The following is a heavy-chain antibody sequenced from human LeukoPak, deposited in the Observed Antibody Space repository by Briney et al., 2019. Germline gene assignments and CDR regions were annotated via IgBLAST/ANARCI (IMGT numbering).Heavy chain of an antibody. D-gene: IGHD2-2*01. CDR3: ASDRIYCSSTSCWEFDP. CDR1: GFTFSSYS. J-gene: IGHJ5*02. Sequence: PGGSLRLSCAASGFTFSSYSMNWVRQAPGKGLEWVSSISSSSYIYYADSVKGRFTISRDNAKNSLYLQMNSLRAEDTAVYYCASDRIYCSSTSCWEFDPWGQGTLVTVSS. V-gene: IGHV3-21*01. CDR2: ISSSSYI.